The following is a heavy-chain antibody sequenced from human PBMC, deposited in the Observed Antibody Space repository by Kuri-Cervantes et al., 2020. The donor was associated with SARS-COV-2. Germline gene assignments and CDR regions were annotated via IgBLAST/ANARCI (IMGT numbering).Heavy chain of an antibody. J-gene: IGHJ4*02. Sequence: SLKISCAASGFTFDDYAMHWVRQAPGKGLEWVSGIRWNSATIIYVDSVKGRFTISRDNAKNSLYLQMNSLRAEDMALYYCARDLRMGKSLDYWGQGTQVTVSS. CDR1: GFTFDDYA. V-gene: IGHV3-9*03. CDR2: IRWNSATI. D-gene: IGHD7-27*01. CDR3: ARDLRMGKSLDY.